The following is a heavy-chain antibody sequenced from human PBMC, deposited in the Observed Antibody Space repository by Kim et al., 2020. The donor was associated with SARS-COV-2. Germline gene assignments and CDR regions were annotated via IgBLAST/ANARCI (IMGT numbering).Heavy chain of an antibody. V-gene: IGHV3-30*01. Sequence: SVKGRFTISRDNSKNTLYLQMNSLRAEDTAVYYCARDALTVVTFHSWFDPWGQGTLVTVSS. D-gene: IGHD2-15*01. CDR3: ARDALTVVTFHSWFDP. J-gene: IGHJ5*02.